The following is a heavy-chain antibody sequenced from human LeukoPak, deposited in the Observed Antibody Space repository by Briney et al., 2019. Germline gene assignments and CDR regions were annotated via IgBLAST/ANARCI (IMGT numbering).Heavy chain of an antibody. CDR3: AKAWAAAGTFAS. Sequence: GGSLRLSCAASGFTFSSYGMHWVRQAPGKGLEWVSTIIGSGGDTYYADSVKGRFTISRDTSKNTLYLQMKSLRAEDTAVYYCAKAWAAAGTFASWGQGTLVTVSS. CDR2: IIGSGGDT. V-gene: IGHV3-23*01. J-gene: IGHJ4*02. D-gene: IGHD6-13*01. CDR1: GFTFSSYG.